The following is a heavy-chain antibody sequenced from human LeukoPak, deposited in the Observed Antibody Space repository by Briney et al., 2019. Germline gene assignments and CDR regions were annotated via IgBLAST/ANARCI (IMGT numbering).Heavy chain of an antibody. Sequence: SETLSLTCTVSGYSISSGYYWGWIRQPPGKGLEWIGSIYHSGSTYYNPSLKSRVTISVDNSKNHFSLELSSLTAADTAVYYCVRDGGKGSEFWGQGTLVTVSS. CDR3: VRDGGKGSEF. CDR2: IYHSGST. V-gene: IGHV4-38-2*02. J-gene: IGHJ4*02. D-gene: IGHD3-10*01. CDR1: GYSISSGYY.